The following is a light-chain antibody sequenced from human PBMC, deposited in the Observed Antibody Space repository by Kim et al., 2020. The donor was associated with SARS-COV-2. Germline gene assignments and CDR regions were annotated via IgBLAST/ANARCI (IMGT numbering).Light chain of an antibody. CDR3: CSYAGSSTFV. Sequence: GHSITIACTGTSSDVGSYNLVSWYQQHPGKAPKLMIYEVSKRPSGVSNRFSGYKSGNTASLTISGLQAEDEADYYCCSYAGSSTFVFGTGTKVTVL. CDR1: SSDVGSYNL. J-gene: IGLJ1*01. CDR2: EVS. V-gene: IGLV2-23*02.